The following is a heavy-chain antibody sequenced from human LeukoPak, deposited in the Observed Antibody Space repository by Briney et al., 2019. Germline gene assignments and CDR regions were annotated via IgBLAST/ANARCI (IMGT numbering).Heavy chain of an antibody. CDR2: ISRGGNSV. CDR1: GFTFSDYY. J-gene: IGHJ4*02. CDR3: ARDQYLDC. Sequence: GGSLRLSCAASGFTFSDYYMGWIRQAPGKGLEWVSSISRGGNSVYYADSVRGRFTISRDNAKNSLYLQTNSLRAEDTAVYYCARDQYLDCRGQGTLVTVSS. V-gene: IGHV3-11*01.